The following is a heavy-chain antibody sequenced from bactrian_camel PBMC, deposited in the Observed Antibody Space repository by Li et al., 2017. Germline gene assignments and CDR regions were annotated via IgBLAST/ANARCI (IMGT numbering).Heavy chain of an antibody. Sequence: VQLVESGGGLVQPGGSLRLSCATSGFTFSRNAMSWVRQAPGKALEWVSVINAEGTTGYADSVKGRFTISRDNARNTVYLQLNSLNTEDMAIYYCAKAMSSLWDYDFWGQGTQVTVS. CDR3: AKAMSSLWDYDF. CDR2: INAEGTT. V-gene: IGHV3S40*01. CDR1: GFTFSRNA. D-gene: IGHD3*01. J-gene: IGHJ4*01.